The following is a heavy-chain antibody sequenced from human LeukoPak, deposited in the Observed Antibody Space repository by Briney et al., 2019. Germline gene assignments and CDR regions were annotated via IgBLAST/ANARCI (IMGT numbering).Heavy chain of an antibody. D-gene: IGHD6-19*01. CDR3: ARDRYSSGWLGAFDI. CDR1: GFTFISYS. Sequence: GGSLRLSCAASGFTFISYSMNWVRQAPEKGLEWVSYISSSSSTIKYADSVKGRFTISRDNAKNSLYLQMNSLRDEDTAVYYCARDRYSSGWLGAFDIWGQGTLVTVSS. CDR2: ISSSSSTI. V-gene: IGHV3-48*02. J-gene: IGHJ3*02.